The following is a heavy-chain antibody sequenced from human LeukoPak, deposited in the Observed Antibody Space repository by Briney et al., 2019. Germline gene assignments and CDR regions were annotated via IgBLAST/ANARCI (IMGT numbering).Heavy chain of an antibody. D-gene: IGHD3-16*02. V-gene: IGHV4-31*03. CDR3: ARTLGWASSRYPFDG. J-gene: IGHJ4*02. CDR1: GGSISSGGYY. Sequence: PSETLSLTCTVSGGSISSGGYYWSWIRQHPGKGLEWIGYIYYSGSTYYNPSLKSRVTISVDTSKNQFSLKLSSVTAADTAVYYCARTLGWASSRYPFDGWGQGTLVTVSS. CDR2: IYYSGST.